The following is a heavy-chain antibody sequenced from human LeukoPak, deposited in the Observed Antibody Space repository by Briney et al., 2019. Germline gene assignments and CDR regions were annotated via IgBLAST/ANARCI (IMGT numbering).Heavy chain of an antibody. CDR1: GGSISSYY. CDR3: ARESSSWSRGFDY. D-gene: IGHD6-13*01. J-gene: IGHJ4*02. CDR2: IYYSGST. Sequence: PSETLSLTCTVSGGSISSYYWIWIRQPPGKGLEWIGYIYYSGSTNYNPSLKSRVTISVDTSKNQFSLKLSSVTAADTAVYYCARESSSWSRGFDYWGQGTLVTVSS. V-gene: IGHV4-59*01.